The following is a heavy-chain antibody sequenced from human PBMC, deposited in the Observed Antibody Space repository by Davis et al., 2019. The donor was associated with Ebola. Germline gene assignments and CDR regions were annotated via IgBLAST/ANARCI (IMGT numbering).Heavy chain of an antibody. CDR3: AKFNGFSYGYGCDY. CDR1: GFTFSNYA. J-gene: IGHJ4*02. Sequence: GESLKIPCVASGFTFSNYAMTWVRQAPGKGLEWVSAISGLGDNTYYADSVQGRFTISRDNSKNTLYLQMNSLRAEDTAVYFCAKFNGFSYGYGCDYWGQGTLVTVSS. D-gene: IGHD5-18*01. V-gene: IGHV3-23*01. CDR2: ISGLGDNT.